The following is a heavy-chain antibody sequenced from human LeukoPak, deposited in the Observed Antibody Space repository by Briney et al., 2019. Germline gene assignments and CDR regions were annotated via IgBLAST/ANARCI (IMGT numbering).Heavy chain of an antibody. CDR1: GGSISSYY. Sequence: SETLSLTCTVSGGSISSYYRSWIRQPPGKGLEWIGYIYYSGSTNYNPSLKSRVTISVDTSKNQFSLKLSSVTAADTAVYYCARAGGSSWPRTNAFDIWGQGTMVTVSS. D-gene: IGHD6-13*01. CDR2: IYYSGST. J-gene: IGHJ3*02. CDR3: ARAGGSSWPRTNAFDI. V-gene: IGHV4-59*01.